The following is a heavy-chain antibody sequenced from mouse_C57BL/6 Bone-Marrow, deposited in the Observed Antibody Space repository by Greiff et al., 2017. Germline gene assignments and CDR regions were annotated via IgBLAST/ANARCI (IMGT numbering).Heavy chain of an antibody. Sequence: QVQLQQPGAELVKPGASVKMSCKASGYTFTSYWITWVKQRPGQGLEWIGDIYPGSGSTNYTEKFQSKATLTVDTSSSTAYMQLSSLTSEDSVVYYCVSGDYDGAWFAYWGQGPLVTVSA. J-gene: IGHJ3*01. CDR2: IYPGSGST. CDR3: VSGDYDGAWFAY. CDR1: GYTFTSYW. V-gene: IGHV1-55*01. D-gene: IGHD2-4*01.